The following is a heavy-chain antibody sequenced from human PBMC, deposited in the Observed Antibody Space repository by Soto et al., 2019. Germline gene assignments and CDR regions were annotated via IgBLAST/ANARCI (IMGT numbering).Heavy chain of an antibody. CDR2: ISGSGGTA. Sequence: EVQLLESGGGSVQPGGSLRLSCAATGFTFSSYAMHWVRRPPGKGLEWVSSISGSGGTAYYADSVKGRISISRDNLVNTLYLQMNSLRAEDTAVYYCAKGRGQNLNFDYWGQGTLVTVSP. V-gene: IGHV3-23*01. D-gene: IGHD3-10*01. J-gene: IGHJ4*02. CDR1: GFTFSSYA. CDR3: AKGRGQNLNFDY.